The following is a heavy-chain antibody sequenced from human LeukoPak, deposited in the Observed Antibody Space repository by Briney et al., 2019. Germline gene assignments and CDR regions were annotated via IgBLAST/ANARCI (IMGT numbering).Heavy chain of an antibody. D-gene: IGHD6-13*01. Sequence: EASVKVSCKASGYTFTSYDINWVRQATGQELEWMGWMNPNSGNTGYAQKFQGRVTMTRNTSISTAYMELSSLRSEDTAVYYCARAVSSSWYFYDYYGMDVWGQGTTVTVSS. CDR1: GYTFTSYD. V-gene: IGHV1-8*01. CDR2: MNPNSGNT. CDR3: ARAVSSSWYFYDYYGMDV. J-gene: IGHJ6*02.